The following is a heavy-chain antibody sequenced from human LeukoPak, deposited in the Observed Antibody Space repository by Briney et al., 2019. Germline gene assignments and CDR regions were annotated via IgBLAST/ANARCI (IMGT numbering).Heavy chain of an antibody. J-gene: IGHJ4*02. CDR1: GFTFSSYA. CDR3: AKDGGNDFWSGYYLDY. D-gene: IGHD3-3*01. V-gene: IGHV3-23*01. Sequence: GGSLRLSCAASGFTFSSYAMSWVRQAPGKGLEWVSAISGSGGSTYYADSVKGRFTISRDNSKNTLYLQMNSLRAEDTAVYYCAKDGGNDFWSGYYLDYWGQGTLATVSS. CDR2: ISGSGGST.